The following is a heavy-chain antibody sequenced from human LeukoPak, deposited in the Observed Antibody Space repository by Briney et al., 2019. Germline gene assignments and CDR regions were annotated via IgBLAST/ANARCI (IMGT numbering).Heavy chain of an antibody. CDR2: ISSSSSYI. J-gene: IGHJ4*02. CDR3: ARDPPYCSSTSCYFDY. Sequence: GGSLRLSCAASGFTFSSYSMNWVRQAPGKGLEWVSSISSSSSYIYYADSVKGRFTISRDNAKNSLYLQMNSLSAEDTAVYYCARDPPYCSSTSCYFDYWGEGTLVTVS. CDR1: GFTFSSYS. V-gene: IGHV3-21*01. D-gene: IGHD2-2*01.